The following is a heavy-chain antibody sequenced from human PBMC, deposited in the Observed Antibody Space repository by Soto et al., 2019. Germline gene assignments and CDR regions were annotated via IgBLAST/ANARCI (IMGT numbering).Heavy chain of an antibody. CDR1: GFTFSSYS. CDR3: TKRRNVLRFLEWSSGMEV. V-gene: IGHV3-30*18. Sequence: GGSLRLSCAASGFTFSSYSMNWVRQAPGKGLEWVAFISGDGSNIYYADSMKGRFTMSRDNSKSTLYLQMNSLRVEDTAVYYCTKRRNVLRFLEWSSGMEVWGQGTTVTVS. J-gene: IGHJ6*02. CDR2: ISGDGSNI. D-gene: IGHD3-3*01.